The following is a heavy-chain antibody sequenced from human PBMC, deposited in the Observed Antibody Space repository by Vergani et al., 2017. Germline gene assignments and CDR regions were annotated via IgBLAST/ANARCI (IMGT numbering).Heavy chain of an antibody. D-gene: IGHD6-13*01. CDR3: ARSSGXQQLVLGYYYGMDV. CDR2: IIPILGIA. CDR1: GGTFSSYA. V-gene: IGHV1-69*04. Sequence: QVQLVQSGAEVKKPGSSVKVSCKASGGTFSSYAISWVRQAPGQGLEWMGRIIPILGIANYAQKFQGRVTITADKSPSTAYMELSSLRSEDTAVYYCARSSGXQQLVLGYYYGMDVWGQGP. J-gene: IGHJ6*02.